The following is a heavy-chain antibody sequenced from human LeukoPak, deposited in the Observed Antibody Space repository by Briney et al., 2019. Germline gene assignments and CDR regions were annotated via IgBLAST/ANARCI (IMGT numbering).Heavy chain of an antibody. CDR3: ARGHNWFDP. V-gene: IGHV4-34*01. Sequence: PGGSLRLSCAASGFTFSSYAMSWIRQPPGKGLEWIGEINHSGSTNYNPSLKSRVTISVDTSKNQFSLKLSSVTAADTAVYYCARGHNWFDPWGQGTLVTVSS. CDR2: INHSGST. CDR1: GFTFSSYA. J-gene: IGHJ5*02.